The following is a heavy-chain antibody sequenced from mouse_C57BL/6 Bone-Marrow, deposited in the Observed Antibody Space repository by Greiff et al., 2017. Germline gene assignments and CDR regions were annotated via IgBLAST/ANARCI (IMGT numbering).Heavy chain of an antibody. V-gene: IGHV5-6*01. Sequence: VQLKESGGDLVKPGGSLKLSCEASGFTFSSYGMSWVRQTPDKRLEWVATISSGGGYTDYPDSVKGRFTISRDNAKTTLYMQMISLKSEDTSMYYCATHDGSCFFYFWGQGTTLTVSS. D-gene: IGHD6-1*01. J-gene: IGHJ2*01. CDR3: ATHDGSCFFYF. CDR1: GFTFSSYG. CDR2: ISSGGGYT.